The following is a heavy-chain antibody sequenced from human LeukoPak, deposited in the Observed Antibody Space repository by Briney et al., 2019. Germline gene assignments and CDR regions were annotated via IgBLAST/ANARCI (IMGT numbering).Heavy chain of an antibody. V-gene: IGHV1-46*01. J-gene: IGHJ6*04. CDR1: GYTFTSYY. CDR3: ASEHEPAYYGMDV. Sequence: EASVKVSCKESGYTFTSYYMHWVRQAPGQGLEWMGIINPSGGSTSYAQKFQGRDTMTRDTSTSTVYMELSSLRSEDTAVYYCASEHEPAYYGMDVWGKGTTVTVSS. CDR2: INPSGGST. D-gene: IGHD6-25*01.